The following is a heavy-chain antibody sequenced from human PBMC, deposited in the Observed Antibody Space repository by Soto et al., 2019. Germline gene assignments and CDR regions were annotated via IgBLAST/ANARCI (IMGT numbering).Heavy chain of an antibody. CDR2: IISGGTRV. V-gene: IGHV3-74*01. CDR3: AREKTSKGGMDV. J-gene: IGHJ6*02. Sequence: VGSLRLSCAASGFTFSNDWMDWVRQGPGKGLEWVSRIISGGTRVTYADSVKGRFTIARDNAKNTLYLEMHSLTAEDTAVYYSAREKTSKGGMDVWGQGTTVTVSS. CDR1: GFTFSNDW.